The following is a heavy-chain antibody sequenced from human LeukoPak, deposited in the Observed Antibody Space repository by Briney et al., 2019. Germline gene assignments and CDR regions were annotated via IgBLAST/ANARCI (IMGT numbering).Heavy chain of an antibody. CDR2: IHTSGDT. CDR1: GLTGSHNY. J-gene: IGHJ5*02. Sequence: GGSLRLSCAASGLTGSHNYLSWVRQAPGKGLEWVSDIHTSGDTCYADSVKGRFTISRDTSKNTLYLQINSLRVEDTAVYYCIVFGDSNHWGQGTLVTVSS. D-gene: IGHD4-17*01. V-gene: IGHV3-53*01. CDR3: IVFGDSNH.